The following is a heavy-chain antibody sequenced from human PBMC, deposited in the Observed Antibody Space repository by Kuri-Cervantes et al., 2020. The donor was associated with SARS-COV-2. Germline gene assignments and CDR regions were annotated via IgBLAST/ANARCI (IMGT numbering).Heavy chain of an antibody. D-gene: IGHD6-6*01. Sequence: LRLSCTVSGGSISSGDYYWSWLRQPPGKGLEWIGYIYYSGSTYYNPSLKSRVTISVDTSKNQFSLKLSSVTAADTAVYYCARAHPSSSSPPFFDYWGQGTLVTVSS. CDR3: ARAHPSSSSPPFFDY. J-gene: IGHJ4*02. CDR2: IYYSGST. CDR1: GGSISSGDYY. V-gene: IGHV4-30-4*08.